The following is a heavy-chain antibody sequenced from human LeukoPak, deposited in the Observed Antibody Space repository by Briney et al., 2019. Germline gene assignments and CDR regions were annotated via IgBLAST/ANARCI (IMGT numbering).Heavy chain of an antibody. V-gene: IGHV3-30*02. CDR3: AKLGCSSTSCYHI. CDR2: IRYDGSNK. D-gene: IGHD2-2*01. CDR1: GFTFSSYG. J-gene: IGHJ3*02. Sequence: GGSLRLSCAASGFTFSSYGMHWVPQAPGKGPEWVAFIRYDGSNKYYADSVKGRFTISRDNSKNTLYLQMNSLRAEDTAVYYCAKLGCSSTSCYHIWGQGTMVTVSS.